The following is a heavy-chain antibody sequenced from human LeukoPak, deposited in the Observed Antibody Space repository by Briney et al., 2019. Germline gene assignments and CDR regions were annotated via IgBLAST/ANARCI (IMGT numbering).Heavy chain of an antibody. Sequence: ASVKVSCKASGYTFTSYGIGWVGQAPGQGLEWVGWISAYNGNTNYAQKLQGRVTMTTDTSTSTAYMELRSLRSDDTAVYYCARDGHCTNGVCHYNGMDVWGQGTTVTVSS. J-gene: IGHJ6*02. CDR3: ARDGHCTNGVCHYNGMDV. CDR2: ISAYNGNT. V-gene: IGHV1-18*01. CDR1: GYTFTSYG. D-gene: IGHD2-8*01.